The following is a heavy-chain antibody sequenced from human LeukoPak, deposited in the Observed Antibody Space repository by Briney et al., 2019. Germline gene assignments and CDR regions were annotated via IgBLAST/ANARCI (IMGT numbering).Heavy chain of an antibody. V-gene: IGHV4-4*07. Sequence: PSETLSLTCTVSDGSISNYYWTWIRQPAWKGLEWIGRIYVSGSTNYNPSLKSRVTISVDTSKDQFSLKLNSVTAADTAVYYCARGSSWYDYWGQGTLVTVSS. CDR2: IYVSGST. CDR3: ARGSSWYDY. J-gene: IGHJ4*02. D-gene: IGHD6-13*01. CDR1: DGSISNYY.